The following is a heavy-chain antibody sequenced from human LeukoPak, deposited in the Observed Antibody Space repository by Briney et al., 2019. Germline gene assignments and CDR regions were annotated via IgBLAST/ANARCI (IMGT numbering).Heavy chain of an antibody. CDR1: GFTFSSYS. CDR3: ARSFGVVTPSHY. D-gene: IGHD3-3*01. CDR2: ISSSSSCI. J-gene: IGHJ4*02. V-gene: IGHV3-21*01. Sequence: GGSLRLSCAASGFTFSSYSMNWVRQAPGKGLEWVSSISSSSSCIYYADSVKGRFTISRDNAKNSLYLQMNSLRAEDTAVYYCARSFGVVTPSHYWGQGTLVTVSS.